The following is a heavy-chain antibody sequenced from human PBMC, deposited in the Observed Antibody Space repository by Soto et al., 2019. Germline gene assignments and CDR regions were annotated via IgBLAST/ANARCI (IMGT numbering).Heavy chain of an antibody. CDR3: ARGVLRYFVWLLLGGVYYYMYV. Sequence: ASVNVSCKASGYTFTSYDINWVRQATGQGLEWMGWMNPNSGNTGYAQKFQGRVTMTRNTSISTAYMELSSLRSEDTAVYYCARGVLRYFVWLLLGGVYYYMYVWGKGTTVTVP. J-gene: IGHJ6*03. CDR2: MNPNSGNT. V-gene: IGHV1-8*01. CDR1: GYTFTSYD. D-gene: IGHD3-9*01.